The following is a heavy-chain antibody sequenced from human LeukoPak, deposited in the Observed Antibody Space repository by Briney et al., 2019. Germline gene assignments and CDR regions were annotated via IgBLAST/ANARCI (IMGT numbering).Heavy chain of an antibody. CDR3: ASMVA. CDR1: GGSFSGYY. Sequence: PSETLSLTCAVYGGSFSGYYWSWMRQPPGEGLEWIGDINQSGSTTYNPSLKSRVTILVDTSKNQFSLELTSVTAADTAVYYCASMVAWGQGTLVTVSS. CDR2: INQSGST. D-gene: IGHD4/OR15-4a*01. V-gene: IGHV4-34*01. J-gene: IGHJ4*02.